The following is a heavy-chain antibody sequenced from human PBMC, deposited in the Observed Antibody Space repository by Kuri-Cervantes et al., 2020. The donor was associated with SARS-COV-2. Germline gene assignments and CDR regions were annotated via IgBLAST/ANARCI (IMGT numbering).Heavy chain of an antibody. D-gene: IGHD5-18*01. J-gene: IGHJ6*02. V-gene: IGHV1-18*04. CDR3: ARLDAVVYFGMDV. CDR1: GYTVSSYG. CDR2: ISAFNGNT. Sequence: ASVKVSCKGYGYTVSSYGIAWVRQAPGQGLEWMGWISAFNGNTNYAQKFRDRVALTTDTSTSIAYMELRTLRSDDTAVYYCARLDAVVYFGMDVWGQGTTVTVSS.